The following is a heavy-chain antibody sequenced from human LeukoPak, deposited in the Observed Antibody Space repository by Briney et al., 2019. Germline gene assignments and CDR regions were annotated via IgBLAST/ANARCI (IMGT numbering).Heavy chain of an antibody. CDR2: INPSGGST. J-gene: IGHJ3*02. CDR3: ASHCSSTSCQPRGNAFDI. Sequence: ASVKVSCKASGYTFTSYYMHWVRQAPGQGLEWMGIINPSGGSTSYAQKFQGRVTMTRDTSTSTVYMELNSLRAEDTAVYYCASHCSSTSCQPRGNAFDIWGQGTMVTVSS. V-gene: IGHV1-46*01. D-gene: IGHD2-2*01. CDR1: GYTFTSYY.